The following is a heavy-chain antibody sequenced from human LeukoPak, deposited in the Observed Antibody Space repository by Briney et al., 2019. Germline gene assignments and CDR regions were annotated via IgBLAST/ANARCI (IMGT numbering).Heavy chain of an antibody. CDR1: GFTFSSYG. CDR2: ISYDASKR. Sequence: PGGSLRLSCAASGFTFSSYGMHWVRQAPGKGLEWVAVISYDASKRYYADSVKGRFTISRDESRNTLFLQMNGLRADDTAVYFCARFAGGNAFDIWGQGTLVTVSS. J-gene: IGHJ3*02. D-gene: IGHD3-16*01. CDR3: ARFAGGNAFDI. V-gene: IGHV3-30*03.